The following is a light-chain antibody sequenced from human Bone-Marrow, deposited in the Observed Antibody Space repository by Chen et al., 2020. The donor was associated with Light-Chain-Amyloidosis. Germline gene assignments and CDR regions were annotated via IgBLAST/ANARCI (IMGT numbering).Light chain of an antibody. CDR2: KAT. Sequence: DIQMTQSPSSVSASVGDRVTITCRASQSISNWLAWFQQKPGKAPKLLIYKATSLQSEVPSSFSGSGFGTEFTLTISSLQPDDFATYYCQQYYSYPLTFGGGTKVEVK. J-gene: IGKJ4*01. CDR3: QQYYSYPLT. V-gene: IGKV1-5*03. CDR1: QSISNW.